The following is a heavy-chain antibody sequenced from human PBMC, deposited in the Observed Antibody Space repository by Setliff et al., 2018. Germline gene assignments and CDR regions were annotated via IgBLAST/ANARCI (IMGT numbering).Heavy chain of an antibody. V-gene: IGHV4-61*02. J-gene: IGHJ5*02. Sequence: SETLSLTCTVSGGSISSGDHYWSWIRQPAGKGLEWIGRIHASGSTNYNPSLKSRVTMSVDTSKNQFSLKLTSVTAADTAVYYCARSGDYGSGRLSPWGQGTLVTVSS. CDR2: IHASGST. CDR3: ARSGDYGSGRLSP. D-gene: IGHD3-10*01. CDR1: GGSISSGDHY.